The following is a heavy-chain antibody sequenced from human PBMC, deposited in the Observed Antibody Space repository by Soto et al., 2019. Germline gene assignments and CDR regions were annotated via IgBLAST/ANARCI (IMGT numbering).Heavy chain of an antibody. Sequence: SETLSLTCAVYGGSFSGYYWSWIRQPPGKGLEWIGEINHSGSTNYNPSLKSRVTISVDTSKNQFSLKLSSVTAADTAVYYCAKDRGSGWNYYGLDAWGQGTTVTVSS. CDR3: AKDRGSGWNYYGLDA. D-gene: IGHD6-19*01. V-gene: IGHV4-34*01. J-gene: IGHJ6*02. CDR1: GGSFSGYY. CDR2: INHSGST.